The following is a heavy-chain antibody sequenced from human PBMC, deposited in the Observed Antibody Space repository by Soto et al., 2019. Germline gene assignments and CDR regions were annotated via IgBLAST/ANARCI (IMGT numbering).Heavy chain of an antibody. CDR3: ASNKGYDILTGYPYGAFDI. CDR1: GYTFRNFY. CDR2: INPSDGNT. D-gene: IGHD3-9*01. V-gene: IGHV1-3*01. J-gene: IGHJ3*02. Sequence: ASVKVSCKASGYTFRNFYIHWVRQAPGQGLEWMALINPSDGNTKYSQKFQGRVTITRDTSASTAYMELSSLRSEDTAVYYCASNKGYDILTGYPYGAFDIWGQGTMVTVSS.